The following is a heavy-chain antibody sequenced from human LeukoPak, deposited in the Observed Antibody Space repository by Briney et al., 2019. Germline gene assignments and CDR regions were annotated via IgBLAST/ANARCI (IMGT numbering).Heavy chain of an antibody. V-gene: IGHV1-2*02. CDR3: AREVGINAFDI. CDR1: GYTFTSYA. Sequence: ASVKVSCKASGYTFTSYAIHWVRQAPGRGLEWMGWITPSGGTNYPQKFQGRVAITWDTSITTAYMELISLTSDDTAVYFCAREVGINAFDIWGQGTMVTVSS. J-gene: IGHJ3*02. CDR2: ITPSGGT. D-gene: IGHD1-26*01.